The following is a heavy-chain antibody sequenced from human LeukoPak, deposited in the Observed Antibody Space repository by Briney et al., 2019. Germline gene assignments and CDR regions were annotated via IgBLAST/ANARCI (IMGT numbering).Heavy chain of an antibody. Sequence: PGGSLRLSCAASGFTFSSYAMSWVRQAPGKGLEWVSAISGSGGSTYYADSVKGRFTISRDNSKNTLYLQMNSLRAEDTAVYYCARDWYYYDSSGIFDYWGQGTLVTVSS. CDR1: GFTFSSYA. V-gene: IGHV3-23*01. CDR3: ARDWYYYDSSGIFDY. D-gene: IGHD3-22*01. J-gene: IGHJ4*02. CDR2: ISGSGGST.